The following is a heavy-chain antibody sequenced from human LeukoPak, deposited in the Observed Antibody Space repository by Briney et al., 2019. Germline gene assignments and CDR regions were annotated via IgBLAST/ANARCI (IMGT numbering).Heavy chain of an antibody. D-gene: IGHD2-15*01. CDR3: AKIYCSGGSCSDY. J-gene: IGHJ4*02. V-gene: IGHV3-23*01. Sequence: GESLRLSCAASGFTFSSYAMSWVRQAPGKGLEWVSAISGSGGSTYYADSVKGRFTISRDNSKNTLYLQMNSLRAEDTAVYYCAKIYCSGGSCSDYWGQGPLVTVSS. CDR1: GFTFSSYA. CDR2: ISGSGGST.